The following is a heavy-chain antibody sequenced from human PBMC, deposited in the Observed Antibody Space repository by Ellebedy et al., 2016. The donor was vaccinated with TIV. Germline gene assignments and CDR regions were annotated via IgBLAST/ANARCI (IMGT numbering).Heavy chain of an antibody. V-gene: IGHV4-59*08. CDR2: IYYSGST. CDR3: ARHVQMEWLLSPVYGMDV. J-gene: IGHJ6*01. Sequence: MPSETLSLTCTVSGGSISSYYWSWIRQPPGKGLKWIGFIYYSGSTNYNPSLKSRVTISVDTSKNQFSLKLSSVTAADTAVYYCARHVQMEWLLSPVYGMDVWGQGTTVTVSS. CDR1: GGSISSYY. D-gene: IGHD3-3*01.